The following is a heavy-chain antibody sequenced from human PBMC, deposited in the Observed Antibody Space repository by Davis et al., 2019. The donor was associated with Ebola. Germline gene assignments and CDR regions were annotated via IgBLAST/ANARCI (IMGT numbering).Heavy chain of an antibody. Sequence: ASVQVSCKASGYTFSSNGISWVRQAPGQGLEWMGWINPNSGGTNYAQKFQGRVTMTRDTSISTAYMELSSLRSADTAVYYCARDLERRDGSSWSYYYYYMDVWGKGTTVTVSS. CDR1: GYTFSSNG. J-gene: IGHJ6*03. CDR2: INPNSGGT. D-gene: IGHD6-13*01. V-gene: IGHV1-2*02. CDR3: ARDLERRDGSSWSYYYYYMDV.